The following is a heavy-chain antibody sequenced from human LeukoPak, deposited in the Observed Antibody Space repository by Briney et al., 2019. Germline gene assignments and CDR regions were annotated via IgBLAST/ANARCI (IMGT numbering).Heavy chain of an antibody. CDR3: AKDAVNCSGTSCSYGMDV. J-gene: IGHJ6*02. CDR2: ISYDGNDK. D-gene: IGHD2-2*01. CDR1: GFTFSRYA. V-gene: IGHV3-30*18. Sequence: GGSLRLSCAASGFTFSRYAIHWVRQAPGKGLEWVAFISYDGNDKYYADSVKGRFTTSRDNSKNTLYLQMHSLRPEDTAVYSCAKDAVNCSGTSCSYGMDVWGQGTTVTVSS.